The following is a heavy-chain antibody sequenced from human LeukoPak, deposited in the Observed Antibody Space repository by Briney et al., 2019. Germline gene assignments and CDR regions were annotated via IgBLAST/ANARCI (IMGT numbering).Heavy chain of an antibody. V-gene: IGHV3-7*01. CDR2: IKQHGSEK. CDR3: ARDIDYTNSAGYYSTFYFDH. CDR1: GFNFSSYL. Sequence: GGSLRLSCAASGFNFSSYLMSWVRQAPGKGLEWVANIKQHGSEKYYADSVKGRFTISRDNAKNSLYLQMSSLRVEDTAVYYCARDIDYTNSAGYYSTFYFDHWGQGTLVTVSS. J-gene: IGHJ4*02. D-gene: IGHD3-22*01.